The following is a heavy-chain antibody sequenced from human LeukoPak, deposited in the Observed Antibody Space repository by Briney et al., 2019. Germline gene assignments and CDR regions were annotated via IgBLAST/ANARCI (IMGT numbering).Heavy chain of an antibody. V-gene: IGHV3-23*01. CDR2: ISGSGGST. Sequence: GSLRLSCAASGFTFSSYAMSWVRQAPGKGLEWDSAISGSGGSTYYADSVKGRFTISRDNSKNTLYLQMNSLRAEDTAVYYCARIIAAAGKKAFDIWGQGTMVTVSS. CDR3: ARIIAAAGKKAFDI. J-gene: IGHJ3*02. CDR1: GFTFSSYA. D-gene: IGHD6-13*01.